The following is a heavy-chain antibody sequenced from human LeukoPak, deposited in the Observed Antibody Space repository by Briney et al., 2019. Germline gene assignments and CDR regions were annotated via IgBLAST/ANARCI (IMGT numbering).Heavy chain of an antibody. J-gene: IGHJ4*02. V-gene: IGHV1-18*01. D-gene: IGHD3-22*01. CDR3: ARVRGVRHYYDSSGYEHPDY. CDR2: ISAYNGNT. CDR1: GYTFTSYG. Sequence: ASVTVSCTASGYTFTSYGISWVRQAPGQGLEWMGWISAYNGNTNYAQKLQGRVTMTTDTSTSTAYMELRSLRSDDTAVYYCARVRGVRHYYDSSGYEHPDYWGQGTLVTVSS.